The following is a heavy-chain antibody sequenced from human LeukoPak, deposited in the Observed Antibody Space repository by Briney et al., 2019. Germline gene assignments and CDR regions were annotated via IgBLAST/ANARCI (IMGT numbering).Heavy chain of an antibody. V-gene: IGHV1-18*01. J-gene: IGHJ5*02. CDR1: GYTFTSYG. D-gene: IGHD5-18*01. CDR3: ARVRHYYVDTAINWCDP. Sequence: ASVKVSCKASGYTFTSYGISWVRQAPGQGLEWMGWISAYNGNTNYAQKLQGRVTMTTDTSTSTAYMELRSLRSDDTAVYYCARVRHYYVDTAINWCDPWGQGTLVTVSS. CDR2: ISAYNGNT.